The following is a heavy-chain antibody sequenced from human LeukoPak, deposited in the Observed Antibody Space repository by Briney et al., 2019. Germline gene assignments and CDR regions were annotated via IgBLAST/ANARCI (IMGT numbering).Heavy chain of an antibody. V-gene: IGHV4-4*02. CDR1: GGSISSSNW. CDR2: INHSGST. D-gene: IGHD1-1*01. CDR3: ARKGTGFDY. J-gene: IGHJ4*02. Sequence: SETLSLTCAVSGGSISSSNWWSWVRQPPGKGLEWIGEINHSGSTNYNPSLKSRVTISVDTSKNQFSLKLSSVTAADTAVYYCARKGTGFDYWGQGTLVTVSS.